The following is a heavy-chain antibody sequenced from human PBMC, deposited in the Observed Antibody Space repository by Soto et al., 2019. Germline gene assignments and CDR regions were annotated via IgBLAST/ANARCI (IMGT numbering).Heavy chain of an antibody. J-gene: IGHJ3*02. CDR3: ASRGMSKIGFNT. Sequence: QVQLVQSGAEVKKPGTSVKVSCKASGYIFSNYYMHWVRQAPGQGLEWMGVFNPSGDETHYAQSFQGRVSVNRDTSTSTVYMELSTLTSEDTAVYYCASRGMSKIGFNTWGQGTMVTVSS. CDR1: GYIFSNYY. CDR2: FNPSGDET. V-gene: IGHV1-46*01. D-gene: IGHD3-10*01.